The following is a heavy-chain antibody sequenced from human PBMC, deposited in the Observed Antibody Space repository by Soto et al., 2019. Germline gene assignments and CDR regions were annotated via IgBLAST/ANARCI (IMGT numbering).Heavy chain of an antibody. D-gene: IGHD3-16*01. CDR2: ISSSGSTI. CDR3: ARSAYYDYVWGSPPGWFDP. CDR1: GFTFSDYY. V-gene: IGHV3-11*01. J-gene: IGHJ5*02. Sequence: QVQLVESGGGLVKPGGSLRLSCAASGFTFSDYYMSWIRQAPGKGLEWVSYISSSGSTIYYADSVKGRFTISRDNAKNXLXLQMNSLRAEDTAVYYCARSAYYDYVWGSPPGWFDPWGQGTLVTVSS.